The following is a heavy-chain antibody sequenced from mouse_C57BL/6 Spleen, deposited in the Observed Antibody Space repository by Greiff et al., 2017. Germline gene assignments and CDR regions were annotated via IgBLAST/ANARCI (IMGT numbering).Heavy chain of an antibody. CDR2: IYPGSGST. CDR3: ARFYYGNYVPAY. V-gene: IGHV1-55*01. D-gene: IGHD2-1*01. Sequence: QVQLQQPGAELVKPGASVKMSCKASGYTFTSYWITWVKQRPGQGLEWIGDIYPGSGSTNYNEKFKSKATLTVDTSSSTAYMQLSSLTSEDSAVYYCARFYYGNYVPAYWGQGTLVTVSA. CDR1: GYTFTSYW. J-gene: IGHJ3*01.